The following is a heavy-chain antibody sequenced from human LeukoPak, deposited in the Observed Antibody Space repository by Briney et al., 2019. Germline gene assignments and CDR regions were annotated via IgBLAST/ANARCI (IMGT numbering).Heavy chain of an antibody. Sequence: PGRSLRLSCAASGFTFSTYKMHWVRQAPGKGLEWVAVISSDGSSKYYTDSVEGRFTLSRDNSKNTLYLQVNSLRAEDTAVYYCARDRDCSSTTCFNAFDIWGQGTMVTVSS. D-gene: IGHD2-2*01. CDR1: GFTFSTYK. J-gene: IGHJ3*02. CDR2: ISSDGSSK. V-gene: IGHV3-30*04. CDR3: ARDRDCSSTTCFNAFDI.